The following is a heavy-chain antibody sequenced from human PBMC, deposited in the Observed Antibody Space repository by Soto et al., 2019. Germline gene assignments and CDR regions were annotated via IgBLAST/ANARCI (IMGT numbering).Heavy chain of an antibody. CDR1: GFTFSNYN. V-gene: IGHV3-21*01. CDR2: ISGTSVDI. J-gene: IGHJ5*02. Sequence: GGSLRLSCVASGFTFSNYNMNWVRQAPGKGLEGVSPISGTSVDIHYADSVKGRFTISRDNAKNPVYLQMDSLRVEPTAVYYCASEGALKPFSSWGQGALVTVSS. CDR3: ASEGALKPFSS.